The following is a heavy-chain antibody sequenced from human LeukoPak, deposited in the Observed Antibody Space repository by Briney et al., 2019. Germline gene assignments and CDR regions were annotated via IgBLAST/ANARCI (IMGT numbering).Heavy chain of an antibody. CDR2: IHHSGGT. D-gene: IGHD4-11*01. J-gene: IGHJ4*02. V-gene: IGHV4-4*02. CDR1: GGSINNNNW. Sequence: SETLSLTCAVAGGSINNNNWWSWVRQPPGQGLEWIGEIHHSGGTNYNPSLKGRVTISEDKSKNQFSLRLSSVTAAGTAMYYCARHKAGSNTFDYWGQGTLVTVSS. CDR3: ARHKAGSNTFDY.